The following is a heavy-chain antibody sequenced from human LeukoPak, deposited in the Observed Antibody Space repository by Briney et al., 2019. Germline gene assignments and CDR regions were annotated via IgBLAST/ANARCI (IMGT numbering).Heavy chain of an antibody. CDR2: FRSKAYGGTI. CDR3: ARSICGGDCYRPAPNYYFGY. J-gene: IGHJ4*02. Sequence: PGGSLRLSCTGSGFTFGVYAMSWFRQAPGKGLEWVGFFRSKAYGGTIDYAASVRGRFTISRDDSKSVAYLEINSLITEDTAVYYCARSICGGDCYRPAPNYYFGYWGQGTLVIVSS. CDR1: GFTFGVYA. D-gene: IGHD2-21*02. V-gene: IGHV3-49*03.